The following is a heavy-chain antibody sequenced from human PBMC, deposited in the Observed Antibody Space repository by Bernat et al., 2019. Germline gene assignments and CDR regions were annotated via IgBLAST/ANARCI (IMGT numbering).Heavy chain of an antibody. D-gene: IGHD1-26*01. V-gene: IGHV2-26*01. J-gene: IGHJ4*02. Sequence: QVTLKESGPVLVKPTETLTLTCTVSGFSLSNARMGVSWIRQPPGKALEWLAHIFPNDEKSYSTSLKSRLTISKDSSKSQVVLTMTNMDPVDTATYYCARIIESGSYFGPNYFDYWGQGTLVTVSS. CDR1: GFSLSNARMG. CDR2: IFPNDEK. CDR3: ARIIESGSYFGPNYFDY.